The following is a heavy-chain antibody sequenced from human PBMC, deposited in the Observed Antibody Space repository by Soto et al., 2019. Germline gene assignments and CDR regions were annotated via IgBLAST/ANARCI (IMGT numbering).Heavy chain of an antibody. J-gene: IGHJ4*02. CDR1: GFPFSSYE. CDR2: ISSGGGNI. Sequence: EVQLVESGGVLVQPGESLRLSCAASGFPFSSYEMNWVRQAPGKGLEWVAYISSGGGNIYYAESVKGRFTISRDNAKNSVDLQMYSLRAEDTAVYYCSRDRWLRYSGYDWHFDYWGQGTLVTVSS. CDR3: SRDRWLRYSGYDWHFDY. V-gene: IGHV3-48*03. D-gene: IGHD5-12*01.